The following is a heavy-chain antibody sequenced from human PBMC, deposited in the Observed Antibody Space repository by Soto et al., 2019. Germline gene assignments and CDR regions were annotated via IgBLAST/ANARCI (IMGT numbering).Heavy chain of an antibody. Sequence: KPSETLSLTCTVSGGSISSSSYYWGWIRQPPGKGLEWIGSIYYSGSTYYNPSLKSRVTISVDTSKNQFSLKLSSVTAADTAVYYCARRHDFWSGYSDYWGQGTLVTVS. D-gene: IGHD3-3*01. CDR2: IYYSGST. CDR3: ARRHDFWSGYSDY. J-gene: IGHJ4*02. CDR1: GGSISSSSYY. V-gene: IGHV4-39*01.